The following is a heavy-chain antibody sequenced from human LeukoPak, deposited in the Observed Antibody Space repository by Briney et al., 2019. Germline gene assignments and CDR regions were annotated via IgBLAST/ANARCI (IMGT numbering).Heavy chain of an antibody. CDR3: ARIWAGPDYFDY. V-gene: IGHV2-70*11. CDR2: IDWDDDK. Sequence: SGPALVEPTQTLTLTRTFSGFSLSTSGMCVNWIRQPPGKALEWLGRIDWDDDKYYSTSLKTRLTISKDTSKNQVVLTMTNVDPVDTATYYCARIWAGPDYFDYWGQGTLVTVSS. J-gene: IGHJ4*02. CDR1: GFSLSTSGMC.